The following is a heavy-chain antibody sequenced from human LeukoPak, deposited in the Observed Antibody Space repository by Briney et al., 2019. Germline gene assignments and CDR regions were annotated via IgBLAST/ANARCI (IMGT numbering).Heavy chain of an antibody. J-gene: IGHJ4*02. Sequence: SETLSLTCTVSGGSISGYYWSWIRQPPGKGLECIGYIFYSGSTNYNPSFKSRASISLDTSKSQFSLKLTSVTAADTAMYYCARLGFRTGDNSLADYWGRGTQVTVSS. CDR1: GGSISGYY. CDR3: ARLGFRTGDNSLADY. V-gene: IGHV4-59*08. D-gene: IGHD2-8*02. CDR2: IFYSGST.